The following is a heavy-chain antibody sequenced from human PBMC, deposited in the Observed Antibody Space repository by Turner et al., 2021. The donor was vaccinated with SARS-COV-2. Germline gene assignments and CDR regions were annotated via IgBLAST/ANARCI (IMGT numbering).Heavy chain of an antibody. J-gene: IGHJ5*01. Sequence: EVQLVESGGGLVTPGGSLRLYCAASGFTFSSYDMNWVRQAPGKGLEWVSSITTGSDYIYYVRSVKGRFTVSRDNAKDLLFLQMNSLRGEDTGVYYCARSGAAALLRYNWFESWGQGTPVTVSS. CDR1: GFTFSSYD. D-gene: IGHD2-2*01. V-gene: IGHV3-21*01. CDR3: ARSGAAALLRYNWFES. CDR2: ITTGSDYI.